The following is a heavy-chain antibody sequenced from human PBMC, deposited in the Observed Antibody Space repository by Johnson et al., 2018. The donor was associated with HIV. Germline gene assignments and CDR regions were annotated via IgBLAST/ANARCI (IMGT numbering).Heavy chain of an antibody. Sequence: QVLLVESGGGVVQPGNSLRLSCAASGFAFSNYGMHWVRQAPGKGLEWVAVIPFDGSNKYYADSVKGRFTISRDNSKNTLYLQMNSLRAEDTAVYYCAKPAVWYSSGWYRENAFYIWGQGTMVTVSS. V-gene: IGHV3-30*18. CDR1: GFAFSNYG. J-gene: IGHJ3*02. CDR2: IPFDGSNK. D-gene: IGHD6-19*01. CDR3: AKPAVWYSSGWYRENAFYI.